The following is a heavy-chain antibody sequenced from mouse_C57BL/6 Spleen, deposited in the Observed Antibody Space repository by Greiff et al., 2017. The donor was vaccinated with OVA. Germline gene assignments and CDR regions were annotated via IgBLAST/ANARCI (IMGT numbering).Heavy chain of an antibody. CDR3: TRDDGYYFDV. D-gene: IGHD2-3*01. V-gene: IGHV5-9-1*02. CDR1: GFTFSSYA. CDR2: ISSGGDYI. J-gene: IGHJ1*03. Sequence: EVKLVESGEGLVKPGGSLKLSCAASGFTFSSYAMSWVRQTPEKRLEWVAYISSGGDYIYYADTAKGRFTISRDNARNTLYLQMSSLKSEDTAMYYCTRDDGYYFDVWGTGTTVTVSS.